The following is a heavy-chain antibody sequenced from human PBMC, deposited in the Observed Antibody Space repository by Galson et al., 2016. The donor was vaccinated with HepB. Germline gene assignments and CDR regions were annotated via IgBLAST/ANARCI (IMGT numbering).Heavy chain of an antibody. CDR3: AREPVRLDDLLTGPPKNPDY. D-gene: IGHD3-9*01. J-gene: IGHJ4*02. CDR1: GFTFSRYE. Sequence: SLRLSCAASGFTFSRYEMNWVRQAPGKGLEWVSYISSSGTTIYYADSVKGRFTISRDNAKNSLYLQMNSLRAEDTAVYYCAREPVRLDDLLTGPPKNPDYGGQGTLLTVSS. V-gene: IGHV3-48*03. CDR2: ISSSGTTI.